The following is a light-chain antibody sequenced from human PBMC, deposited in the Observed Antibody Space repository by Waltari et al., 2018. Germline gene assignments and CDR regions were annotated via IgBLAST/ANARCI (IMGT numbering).Light chain of an antibody. CDR3: SSYTSTNTYV. CDR1: RREVGDHNY. CDR2: DVN. J-gene: IGLJ1*01. Sequence: SALTQPAAVSESPGKSITIYCTGTRREVGDHNYVFWYQQHPGEAPKLMIYDVNKRPSGTSNRFSGSKSGNTASLSISGLQAEDEADYYCSSYTSTNTYVFGSGTKVTVL. V-gene: IGLV2-14*03.